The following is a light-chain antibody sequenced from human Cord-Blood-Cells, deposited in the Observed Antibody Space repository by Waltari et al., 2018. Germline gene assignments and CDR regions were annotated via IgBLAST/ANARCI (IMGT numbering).Light chain of an antibody. V-gene: IGLV2-23*01. CDR1: SSDVGSYNL. J-gene: IGLJ1*01. Sequence: QSALTQPASVSGSPGQSITISCTGTSSDVGSYNLVSWYQQHPGKAPKLMIYEGSKRPSGVSNRFSGSKSGNTASLTISGLQAEDEADYYCCSYAGSSTFHYVFRTGTKVTVL. CDR2: EGS. CDR3: CSYAGSSTFHYV.